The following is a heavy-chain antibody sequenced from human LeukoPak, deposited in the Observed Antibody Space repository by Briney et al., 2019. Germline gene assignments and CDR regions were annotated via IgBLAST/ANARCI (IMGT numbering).Heavy chain of an antibody. V-gene: IGHV1-69*13. Sequence: SVKVSCKASGGTFSSHAISWVRQAPGQGLEWMGGIIPIFGTANYAQKFQGRVTITADESTSTAYMELSSLRSEDTAVYYCARERGSYGYYYYGMDVWGKGTTVTVSS. D-gene: IGHD5-18*01. CDR2: IIPIFGTA. J-gene: IGHJ6*04. CDR1: GGTFSSHA. CDR3: ARERGSYGYYYYGMDV.